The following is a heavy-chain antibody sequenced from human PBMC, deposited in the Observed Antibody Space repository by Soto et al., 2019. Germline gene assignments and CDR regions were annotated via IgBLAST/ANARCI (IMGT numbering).Heavy chain of an antibody. J-gene: IGHJ5*02. Sequence: SETLSLTCTVCGGSISSYYWSWIRQPPGKXLEWIGYIYYSGSTNYNPSLKSRVTISVDTSKNQFSLKLSSVTAADTAVYYCARDLRRGGYCSGGSCSNWFDPWGQGTLVTVSS. CDR3: ARDLRRGGYCSGGSCSNWFDP. CDR1: GGSISSYY. D-gene: IGHD2-15*01. CDR2: IYYSGST. V-gene: IGHV4-59*01.